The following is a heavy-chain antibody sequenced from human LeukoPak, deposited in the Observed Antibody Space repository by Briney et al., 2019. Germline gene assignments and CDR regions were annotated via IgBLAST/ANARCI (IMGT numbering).Heavy chain of an antibody. CDR1: GYPFTTYE. Sequence: EASVKVSCKTSGYPFTTYEINWVRQAAGQGLERMGWVHPDTGYADYAQKFQGRVTMTSDTSISTAYMELSSLRSDDTTVYFCARGPRNDPWGQGTLVTVSS. CDR2: VHPDTGYA. CDR3: ARGPRNDP. V-gene: IGHV1-8*01. J-gene: IGHJ5*02. D-gene: IGHD1-14*01.